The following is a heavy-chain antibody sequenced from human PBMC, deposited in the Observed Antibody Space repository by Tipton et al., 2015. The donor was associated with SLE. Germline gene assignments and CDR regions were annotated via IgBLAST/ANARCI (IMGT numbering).Heavy chain of an antibody. J-gene: IGHJ4*02. V-gene: IGHV4-38-2*02. D-gene: IGHD6-13*01. Sequence: TLSLTCTVSGGSISSYYWGWIRQPPGKGLEWSGSIYRSGSTYYNPSLKSRVTISVDTSKNQFSLKLSSVTAADTAVYYCASSHSSSRNKADYWGQGTLVTVSS. CDR1: GGSISSYY. CDR2: IYRSGST. CDR3: ASSHSSSRNKADY.